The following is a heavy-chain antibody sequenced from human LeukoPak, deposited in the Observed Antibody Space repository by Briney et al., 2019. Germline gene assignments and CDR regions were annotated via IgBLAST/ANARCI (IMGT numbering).Heavy chain of an antibody. CDR3: VRHISTNTGYFDS. D-gene: IGHD5-24*01. V-gene: IGHV4-39*01. CDR1: GGSINSHSYY. J-gene: IGHJ4*02. CDR2: VYYDGTS. Sequence: SETLSLTCTVSGGSINSHSYYWGWIRQPPGKGLEWIGSVYYDGTSYSNPSLKSRAAVFVDTSRDQFSLDLSFVTAADTALYYCVRHISTNTGYFDSCGPGILVSVYS.